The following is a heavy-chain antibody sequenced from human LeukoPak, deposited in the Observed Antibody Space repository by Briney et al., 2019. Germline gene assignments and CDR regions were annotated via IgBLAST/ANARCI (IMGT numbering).Heavy chain of an antibody. J-gene: IGHJ4*02. CDR2: INPNSGGT. V-gene: IGHV1-2*04. CDR1: GYTFTGYY. Sequence: GASVKVSCKASGYTFTGYYMHAVRQAPGKGLEWMGWINPNSGGTNYAQKFQGWVTMNRDTSICTAYMELSRLRSDDTAVYYCARDQSGLVRGVMNYWGQGTLVTVSS. CDR3: ARDQSGLVRGVMNY. D-gene: IGHD3-10*01.